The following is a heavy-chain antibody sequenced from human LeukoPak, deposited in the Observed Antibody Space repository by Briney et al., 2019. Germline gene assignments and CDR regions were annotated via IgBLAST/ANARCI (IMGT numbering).Heavy chain of an antibody. J-gene: IGHJ3*02. CDR1: GYTFTSYD. V-gene: IGHV1-8*01. CDR2: MNPNSGNT. CDR3: AGATDTDAFDI. Sequence: GASVKVSCKASGYTFTSYDINWVRQATGQGLEWMGWMNPNSGNTGYAQKFQGRATMTRNTSISTAYMELSSLRSEDTAVYYCAGATDTDAFDIWGQGTMVTVSS. D-gene: IGHD5-18*01.